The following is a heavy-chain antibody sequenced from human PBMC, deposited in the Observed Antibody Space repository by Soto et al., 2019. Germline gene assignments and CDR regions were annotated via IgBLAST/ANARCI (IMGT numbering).Heavy chain of an antibody. V-gene: IGHV4-30-4*01. CDR1: GGSISSGGYY. D-gene: IGHD3-3*01. CDR3: ARDLLTNDFWSGYYGPRNYFDY. J-gene: IGHJ4*02. CDR2: IYYSGDT. Sequence: SETLSLTCTVSGGSISSGGYYWSWISQTPGKGLEWIGYIYYSGDTNYNPSLKSRVIISVDTSKNQFSLKLSSVTAADTAVYYCARDLLTNDFWSGYYGPRNYFDYWGQGTLVTVSS.